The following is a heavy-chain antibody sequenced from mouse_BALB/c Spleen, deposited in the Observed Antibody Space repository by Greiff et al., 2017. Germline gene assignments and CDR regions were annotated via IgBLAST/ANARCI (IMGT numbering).Heavy chain of an antibody. V-gene: IGHV1-7*01. CDR2: INPSTGYT. D-gene: IGHD6-1*01. J-gene: IGHJ4*01. CDR3: ARNRQGAMDC. Sequence: QVQLQQSGAELAKPGASVKMSCKASGYTFTSYWMHWVKQRPGQGLEWIGYINPSTGYTEYNQKFKDKATLTADKSSSTAYMQLSSLTSEDSAVYYCARNRQGAMDCWGQGTSVTVSS. CDR1: GYTFTSYW.